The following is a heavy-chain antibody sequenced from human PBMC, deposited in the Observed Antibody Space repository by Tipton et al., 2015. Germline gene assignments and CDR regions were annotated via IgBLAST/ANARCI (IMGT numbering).Heavy chain of an antibody. CDR2: IHHGGTT. CDR1: GDSISSSSW. CDR3: AREGRRSLQWLSPLDY. D-gene: IGHD3-3*01. V-gene: IGHV4-4*02. Sequence: GLVKPSGTLSLTCTVSGDSISSSSWWTWVRQPPGKGLEWIGEIHHGGTTNYNPSLKSRVTMSIDTSKNQFSLNLSSVTAADTAVYYCAREGRRSLQWLSPLDYWGQGTLVTVSS. J-gene: IGHJ4*02.